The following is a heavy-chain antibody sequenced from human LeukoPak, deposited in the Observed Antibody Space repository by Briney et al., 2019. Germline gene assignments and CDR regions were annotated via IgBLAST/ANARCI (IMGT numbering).Heavy chain of an antibody. V-gene: IGHV3-23*01. Sequence: PGGSLRLSCVASGFTFNIYAMTWGRQAPGKGLEWVSAIRGSGDSTYYADSVKGRFTISRDNSKNTVYLQMNSLRAEDTAVYYCAKWDAYIESWGQGTLVTVSS. CDR2: IRGSGDST. D-gene: IGHD3-16*01. CDR3: AKWDAYIES. CDR1: GFTFNIYA. J-gene: IGHJ5*02.